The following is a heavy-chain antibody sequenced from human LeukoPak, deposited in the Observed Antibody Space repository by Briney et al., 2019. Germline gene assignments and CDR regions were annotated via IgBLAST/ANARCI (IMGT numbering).Heavy chain of an antibody. D-gene: IGHD2-2*01. CDR2: IYYSGST. J-gene: IGHJ4*02. Sequence: SETLSLTCTVSGGSISSYYWSWIRQPPGKGLEWIGYIYYSGSTYYNPSLKSRVTISVDTSKNQFSLKLSSVTAADTAVYYCARHYCSSTSCYVQTRFDYWGQGTLVTVSS. CDR1: GGSISSYY. V-gene: IGHV4-59*08. CDR3: ARHYCSSTSCYVQTRFDY.